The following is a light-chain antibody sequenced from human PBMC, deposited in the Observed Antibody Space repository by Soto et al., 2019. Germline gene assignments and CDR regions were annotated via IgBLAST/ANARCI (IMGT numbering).Light chain of an antibody. CDR3: NSYTGSSTYV. V-gene: IGLV2-18*02. J-gene: IGLJ1*01. CDR2: EVS. Sequence: SALTQPPSVSGSPGQSVAISCTGTSSDVGSYNRVSWYQQSPGAAPKLMIYEVSNRPSGVPDRFSGSKSGNTASLTISGLQAEDEADYYCNSYTGSSTYVFGTGTKVTVL. CDR1: SSDVGSYNR.